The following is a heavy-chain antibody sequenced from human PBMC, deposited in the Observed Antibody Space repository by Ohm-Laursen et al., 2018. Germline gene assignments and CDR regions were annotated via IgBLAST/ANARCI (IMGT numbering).Heavy chain of an antibody. Sequence: SLRLSCTASGFTFRSYAMSWVRQAPGKGLEWVSSIGGDGISTYYADSVKGRFTISRDNSKNTLYLQMNSLRAEDTAVYYCARDERMVTHFAYWGQGTLVTVSS. CDR1: GFTFRSYA. CDR3: ARDERMVTHFAY. J-gene: IGHJ4*02. D-gene: IGHD4-23*01. CDR2: IGGDGIST. V-gene: IGHV3-23*01.